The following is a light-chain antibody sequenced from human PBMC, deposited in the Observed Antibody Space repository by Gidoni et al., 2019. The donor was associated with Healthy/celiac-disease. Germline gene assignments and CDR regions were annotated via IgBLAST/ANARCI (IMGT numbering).Light chain of an antibody. V-gene: IGKV2-28*01. CDR2: LGS. CDR1: QSLLHSNGYNY. Sequence: DIVMTQSPLSLPVTPGEPASISCRSSQSLLHSNGYNYLDWYLQKPAKSPQLLIYLGSNRASGVPDRFSGSGSGTDFTLKISRVEAEDVGVYYCMQALQTPLTFGGGTKVEIK. CDR3: MQALQTPLT. J-gene: IGKJ4*01.